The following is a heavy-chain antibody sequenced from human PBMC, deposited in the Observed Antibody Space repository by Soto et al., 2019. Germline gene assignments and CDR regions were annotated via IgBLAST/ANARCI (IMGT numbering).Heavy chain of an antibody. V-gene: IGHV1-8*01. CDR2: MNPNSGNT. CDR3: ARGHTIFGVVIIDNWFDP. CDR1: GYTFTRYD. Sequence: ASVQVSCKASGYTFTRYDINWVRQATGQGLEWMGWMNPNSGNTGYAQKFQGRVTMTRNTSISTAYMELSSLRSEDTAVYYCARGHTIFGVVIIDNWFDPWGQGTLVTVAS. J-gene: IGHJ5*02. D-gene: IGHD3-3*01.